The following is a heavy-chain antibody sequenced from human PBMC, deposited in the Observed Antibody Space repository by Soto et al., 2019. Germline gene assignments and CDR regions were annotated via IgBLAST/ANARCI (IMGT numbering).Heavy chain of an antibody. J-gene: IGHJ5*02. Sequence: QLQLQESGPGLVKPSETLSLTCTVSGGSISSSSYYWGWIRQPPGKGLEWIGSIYYSGSTYNNRSLKSRVTISIDTSRDQCSLNLSFGTAAATAVYYCAIFTGGDWAWVRWFGPWGQGTLVTVSS. CDR3: AIFTGGDWAWVRWFGP. D-gene: IGHD3-10*01. CDR1: GGSISSSSYY. V-gene: IGHV4-39*01. CDR2: IYYSGST.